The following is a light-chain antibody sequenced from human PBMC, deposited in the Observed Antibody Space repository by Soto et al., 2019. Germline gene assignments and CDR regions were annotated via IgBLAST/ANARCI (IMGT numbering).Light chain of an antibody. Sequence: DIQMTQSPSTLSGSVGDRVTITCRASQTISSGLAWYQQKPGKAPKLLIYKASTLKSGVPSRFSGRGSGTEFTLTISSLQPDDFATYYCHHYNSYSEAFGQGTKVELK. CDR3: HHYNSYSEA. J-gene: IGKJ1*01. V-gene: IGKV1-5*03. CDR2: KAS. CDR1: QTISSG.